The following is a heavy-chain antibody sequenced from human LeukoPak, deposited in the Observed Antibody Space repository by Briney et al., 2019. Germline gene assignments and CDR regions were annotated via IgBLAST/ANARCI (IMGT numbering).Heavy chain of an antibody. CDR3: AKFSVVPAAIVRYYFDY. J-gene: IGHJ4*02. Sequence: GVSLRLSCAASGFTFSSSAMSWVRQAPGKGLEWVSAISGSGGSTYYADSVKGRFTISRDNSKNTLYLQMNSLRAEDTAVYYCAKFSVVPAAIVRYYFDYWGQGTLVTVS. CDR2: ISGSGGST. V-gene: IGHV3-23*01. CDR1: GFTFSSSA. D-gene: IGHD2-2*01.